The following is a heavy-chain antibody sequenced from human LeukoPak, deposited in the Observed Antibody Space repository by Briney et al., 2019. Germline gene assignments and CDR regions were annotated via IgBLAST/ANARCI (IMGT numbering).Heavy chain of an antibody. J-gene: IGHJ6*02. V-gene: IGHV4-59*08. CDR3: ARHRRSGGMDV. CDR2: IHYSGST. CDR1: GGSISSYY. D-gene: IGHD3-3*01. Sequence: PSETLSLTCTVSGGSISSYYWSWIRQPPGKGLEWIGYIHYSGSTNYNPSLKSRVTISVDTSKNQFSLKLSSVTAADTAVYYCARHRRSGGMDVWGQGTTVTVSS.